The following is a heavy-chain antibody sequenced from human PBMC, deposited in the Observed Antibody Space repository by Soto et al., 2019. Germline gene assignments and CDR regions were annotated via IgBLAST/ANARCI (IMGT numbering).Heavy chain of an antibody. CDR2: ISVPDGST. CDR3: ANRSLSPYCDGGSCYSPCDY. D-gene: IGHD2-15*01. J-gene: IGHJ4*02. V-gene: IGHV3-23*01. CDR1: GFTFSNYA. Sequence: EVQLLESGGGLVQPGGSLRLSCAASGFTFSNYAMSWVRQAPGKGLDWVSTISVPDGSTYYADSVKGRFTISRDNSKNTMYMKMNSLRDEDTAIYYCANRSLSPYCDGGSCYSPCDYWCQGTLVTVSS.